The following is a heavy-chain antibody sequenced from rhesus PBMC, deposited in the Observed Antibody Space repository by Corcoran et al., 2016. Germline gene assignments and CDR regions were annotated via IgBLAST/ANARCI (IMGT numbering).Heavy chain of an antibody. CDR3: ARGSNLSGLDF. CDR2: IYGSGGGT. D-gene: IGHD4-23*01. Sequence: QVQLQESGPGLVKPSETLSLTCAVSGGSISDDYYWNWIRQPPGKGLEWIGYIYGSGGGTNYNPSLKNRVPISIDTSKTQFSLNVNSVTAADTAVYYCARGSNLSGLDFWGQGVAVTVSS. CDR1: GGSISDDYY. V-gene: IGHV4-106*01. J-gene: IGHJ6*01.